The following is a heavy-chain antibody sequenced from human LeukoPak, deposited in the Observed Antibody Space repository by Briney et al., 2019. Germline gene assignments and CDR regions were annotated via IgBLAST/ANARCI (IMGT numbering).Heavy chain of an antibody. J-gene: IGHJ4*02. CDR2: ITSSGSYI. V-gene: IGHV3-21*01. Sequence: GRSLRPSCAASGFTFDRYTMNWVRQAPGKGLEWVSSITSSGSYIYYAESVKGRFTISRDNAKSSLYLQMNSLRAEDTAVYYCARADTLNNWGQGALVTVSS. CDR3: ARADTLNN. D-gene: IGHD1/OR15-1a*01. CDR1: GFTFDRYT.